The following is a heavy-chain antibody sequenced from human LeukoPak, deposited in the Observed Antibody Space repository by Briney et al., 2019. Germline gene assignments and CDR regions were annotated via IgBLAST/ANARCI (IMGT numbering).Heavy chain of an antibody. Sequence: PGGSLRLSCAASGFTFSSYSMNWVRQAPGKGLEWVSYISSSSSTLYYADSVKGRFTISRDNAKNSLYLQMNSLRAEDTAVYYCARVTYSSSWYGNNYYYYYGMDVWGQGTTVTVSS. CDR1: GFTFSSYS. CDR2: ISSSSSTL. V-gene: IGHV3-48*01. CDR3: ARVTYSSSWYGNNYYYYYGMDV. D-gene: IGHD6-13*01. J-gene: IGHJ6*02.